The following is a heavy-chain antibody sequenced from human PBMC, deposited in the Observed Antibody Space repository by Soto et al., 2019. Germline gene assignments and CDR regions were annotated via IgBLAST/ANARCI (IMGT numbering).Heavy chain of an antibody. CDR2: IYYSGST. J-gene: IGHJ6*03. V-gene: IGHV4-59*12. CDR1: GGSISSYY. D-gene: IGHD3-10*01. CDR3: AFMIRGVPYYYMDV. Sequence: PSETLSLTCTVSGGSISSYYWSWIRQPPGKGLERIGYIYYSGSTNYNPSLKSRVTISVDTSKNQFSLKLSSVTAADTAVYYCAFMIRGVPYYYMDVWGKGTTVTVSS.